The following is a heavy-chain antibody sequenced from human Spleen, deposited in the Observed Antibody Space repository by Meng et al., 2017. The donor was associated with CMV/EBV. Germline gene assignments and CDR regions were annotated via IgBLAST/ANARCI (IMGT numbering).Heavy chain of an antibody. J-gene: IGHJ4*02. V-gene: IGHV3-15*01. CDR1: GFTFSNAW. Sequence: GGSLRLSCAASGFTFSNAWMSWVRQAPGKGLEWVGRIKSKTDGGTTDYAAPVKGRFTISRDDSKNTLYLQMNSLKTEDTAVYYCTTDVRFGEFLTELDYWGQGTLVTVSS. D-gene: IGHD3-10*01. CDR2: IKSKTDGGTT. CDR3: TTDVRFGEFLTELDY.